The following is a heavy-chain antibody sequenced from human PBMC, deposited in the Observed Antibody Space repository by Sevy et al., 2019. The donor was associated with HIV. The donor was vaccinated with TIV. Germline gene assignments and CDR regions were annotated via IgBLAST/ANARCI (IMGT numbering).Heavy chain of an antibody. CDR3: ARDLPPLDYYGSGSYYTSDY. J-gene: IGHJ4*02. Sequence: ASVKVSCKASGYTFTSHGISWVRQAPGQGLEWVGWISTYNDDRKYAQRVQGRVTMTTDTSTTTVFMELRSLRSDDTAIYYCARDLPPLDYYGSGSYYTSDYWGQGTLVTVSS. V-gene: IGHV1-18*01. CDR1: GYTFTSHG. D-gene: IGHD3-10*01. CDR2: ISTYNDDR.